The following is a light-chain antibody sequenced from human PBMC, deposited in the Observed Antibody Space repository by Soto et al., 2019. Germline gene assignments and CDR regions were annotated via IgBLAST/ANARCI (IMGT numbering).Light chain of an antibody. V-gene: IGLV2-14*01. CDR2: DVS. CDR3: SSYTSSSTLWV. J-gene: IGLJ1*01. CDR1: SSEVGGYNY. Sequence: QSVVTQPASVSGSPGQSITISCTGTSSEVGGYNYVYWYQQHPVKAPKLMIYDVSNRPSGVSNRFSGSKSGNTASLTISGLQAEDEADYYCSSYTSSSTLWVFGTGTKVTVL.